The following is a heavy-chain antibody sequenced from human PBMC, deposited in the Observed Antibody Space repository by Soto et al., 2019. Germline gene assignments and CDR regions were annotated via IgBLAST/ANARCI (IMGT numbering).Heavy chain of an antibody. V-gene: IGHV1-3*01. CDR2: INAGNGNT. CDR1: GYTFTSYA. D-gene: IGHD2-21*02. Sequence: ASVKVSCKASGYTFTSYAMHWVRQAPGQRLEWMGWINAGNGNTKYSQKFQGRVTITRDTSASTAYMELSSLRSEDTAVYYCASEYCGGDCYSAARYGMDVWGQVTTVTVPS. CDR3: ASEYCGGDCYSAARYGMDV. J-gene: IGHJ6*02.